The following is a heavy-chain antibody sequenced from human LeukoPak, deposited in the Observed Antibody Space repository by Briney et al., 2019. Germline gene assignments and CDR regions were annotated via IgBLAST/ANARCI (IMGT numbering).Heavy chain of an antibody. CDR2: IYTSGST. J-gene: IGHJ4*02. CDR1: GGSISSSSYY. CDR3: ARGIATAGTPFFDY. D-gene: IGHD6-13*01. Sequence: SETLSLTCTVSGGSISSSSYYWGWIRQPPGKGLEWIGRIYTSGSTNYNPSLKSRVTMSVDTSKSQFSLKLTSVTAPDTAVYYCARGIATAGTPFFDYWGQGTLVTVSS. V-gene: IGHV4-61*02.